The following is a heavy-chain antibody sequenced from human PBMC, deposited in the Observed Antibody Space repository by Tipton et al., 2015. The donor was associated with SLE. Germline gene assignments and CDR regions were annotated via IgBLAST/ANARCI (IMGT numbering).Heavy chain of an antibody. Sequence: SLRLSCAASGFNFNDYSMNWVRQAPGKGLEWVAVIWYDGSNKQYADSVKGRITISRDKPKSTLYLQMNSLRAEDTAVYYCARDTDGSFYFDYWGQGTLVTVSS. CDR2: IWYDGSNK. J-gene: IGHJ4*02. V-gene: IGHV3-33*08. D-gene: IGHD1-26*01. CDR3: ARDTDGSFYFDY. CDR1: GFNFNDYS.